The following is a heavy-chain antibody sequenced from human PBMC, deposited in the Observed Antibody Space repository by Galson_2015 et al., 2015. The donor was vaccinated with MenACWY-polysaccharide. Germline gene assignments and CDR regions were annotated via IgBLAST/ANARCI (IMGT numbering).Heavy chain of an antibody. Sequence: SLRLSCAASGFTFRSTWMSWVRQAPGKGLEWVALINLDGSQKDYMDSVKGRFAIYRENAKNSLYLQINSLRAEDTAVYYCARDPNWGNSFGPWGQGTTVTVSS. D-gene: IGHD7-27*01. CDR2: INLDGSQK. CDR1: GFTFRSTW. CDR3: ARDPNWGNSFGP. J-gene: IGHJ6*02. V-gene: IGHV3-7*01.